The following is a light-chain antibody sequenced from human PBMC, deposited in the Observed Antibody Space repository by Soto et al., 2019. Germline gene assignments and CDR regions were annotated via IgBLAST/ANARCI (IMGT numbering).Light chain of an antibody. J-gene: IGKJ4*01. V-gene: IGKV3-11*01. CDR1: QSVSSY. Sequence: EIVLTQSPATLSLSPGERATLSCRASQSVSSYLAWYQQKPGQAPRLLIYDASNTATGIPARFSGSGSGTDFTLTISSLEPEDFAVYYCQQSSNWTLTFGGGTKVEIK. CDR2: DAS. CDR3: QQSSNWTLT.